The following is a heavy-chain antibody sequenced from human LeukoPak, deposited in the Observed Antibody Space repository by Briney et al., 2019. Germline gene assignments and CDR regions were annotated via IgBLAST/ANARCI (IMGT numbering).Heavy chain of an antibody. V-gene: IGHV3-7*01. CDR1: GFTFSSYA. CDR2: IKQDGSEK. J-gene: IGHJ3*02. D-gene: IGHD5-24*01. Sequence: GGSLRLSCAASGFTFSSYAMNWVRQAPGKGLEWVANIKQDGSEKYYVDSVKGRFTISRDNAKNSLYLQMNSLRAEDTAVYYCARDTPTRDGYRIWGQGTMVTVSS. CDR3: ARDTPTRDGYRI.